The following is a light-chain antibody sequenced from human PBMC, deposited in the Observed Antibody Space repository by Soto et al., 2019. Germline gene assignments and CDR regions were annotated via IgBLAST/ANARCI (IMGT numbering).Light chain of an antibody. CDR1: QSLVHSDGNTY. CDR3: MQSTPWPPLT. CDR2: KVS. J-gene: IGKJ4*01. Sequence: DVVMTQSPLSLPVTLGQPASISCRSSQSLVHSDGNTYLNWFQQRPGQSPRRLIYKVSYRDSGVPDRFSGSESGTDFTLKISRVEAEDVGIYYCMQSTPWPPLTFGGGNKVEIK. V-gene: IGKV2-30*02.